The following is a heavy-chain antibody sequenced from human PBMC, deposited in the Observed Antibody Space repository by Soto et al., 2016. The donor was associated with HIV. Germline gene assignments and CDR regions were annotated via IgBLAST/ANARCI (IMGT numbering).Heavy chain of an antibody. CDR2: INWNGGRT. CDR1: GFVFDDFG. V-gene: IGHV3-20*04. Sequence: EVYLVESGGSVVRPGGSLRLSCVISGFVFDDFGMTWVRQVPGKGLEWVSNINWNGGRTGYADSVKGRFTISRDNAKKSLYLQMNSLRAEDTALYYCARELAVAGSRKSSYFYLDVWGKGTTVTVSS. CDR3: ARELAVAGSRKSSYFYLDV. J-gene: IGHJ6*03. D-gene: IGHD6-19*01.